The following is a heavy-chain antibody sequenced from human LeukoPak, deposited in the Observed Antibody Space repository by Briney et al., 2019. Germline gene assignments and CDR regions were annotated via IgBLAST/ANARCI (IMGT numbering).Heavy chain of an antibody. CDR2: ISGSGGST. CDR3: AKSHHVTAIDY. V-gene: IGHV3-23*01. J-gene: IGHJ4*02. D-gene: IGHD2-21*02. Sequence: PGGPLRLSCAAPGFTFSHYGMTWVRQAPGKGLEWVSAISGSGGSTYYAGSVKGRFTISRDNSKNTLYLQMNSLRADDTAVYYCAKSHHVTAIDYWGQGTLVTVSS. CDR1: GFTFSHYG.